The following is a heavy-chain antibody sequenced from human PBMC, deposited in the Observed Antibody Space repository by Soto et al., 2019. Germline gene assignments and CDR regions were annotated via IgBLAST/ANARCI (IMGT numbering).Heavy chain of an antibody. J-gene: IGHJ4*02. CDR3: ARDKTGVLLWFGELLPTFDY. D-gene: IGHD3-10*01. V-gene: IGHV3-30-3*01. CDR1: GFTFSSYA. CDR2: ISYDGSNK. Sequence: GGSLRLSCAASGFTFSSYAMHWVRQAPGKGLEWVAVISYDGSNKYYADSVKGRFTISRDNSKNTLYLQMNSLRAEDTAVYYCARDKTGVLLWFGELLPTFDYWGQGTLVTVSS.